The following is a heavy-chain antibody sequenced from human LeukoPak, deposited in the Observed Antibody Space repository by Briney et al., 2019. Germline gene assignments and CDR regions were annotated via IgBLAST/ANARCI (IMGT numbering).Heavy chain of an antibody. CDR1: GASINGYF. V-gene: IGHV4-59*01. Sequence: PSETLSLTCTASGASINGYFWNWIRQPPGKGLEWIGYIYYSGNANYNPSLYNPSLKSRLTILVDTSKNQFSLKLSSVAAVDTAVYYCARGGSSLDSWGQGTLVTVSP. J-gene: IGHJ4*02. D-gene: IGHD6-13*01. CDR2: IYYSGNA. CDR3: ARGGSSLDS.